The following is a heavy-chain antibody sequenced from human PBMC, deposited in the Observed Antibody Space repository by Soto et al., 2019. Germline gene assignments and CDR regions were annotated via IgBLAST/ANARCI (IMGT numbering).Heavy chain of an antibody. Sequence: GGSLRLSCAASGLTFSNYAMTWVRQAPGKGLEWVSAITNSGDNTFYADSVKGRFTISRDNSKNTVCLQMNGLRADDTAVYFCCYCSGGNCYSRLDVWGKGTTVTVSS. CDR1: GLTFSNYA. D-gene: IGHD2-15*01. CDR3: CYCSGGNCYSRLDV. J-gene: IGHJ6*04. CDR2: ITNSGDNT. V-gene: IGHV3-23*01.